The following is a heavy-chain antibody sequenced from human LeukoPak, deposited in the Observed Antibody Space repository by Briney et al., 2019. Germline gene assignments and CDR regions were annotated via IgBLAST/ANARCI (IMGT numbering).Heavy chain of an antibody. V-gene: IGHV3-30-3*01. Sequence: GGSLRLSCAASGFTFTYYAMHWVRQAPGKGLEWVAVISHDGSNQQYADSVKGQVTISRDNYKSTLYLQMDSLRAGDTAVYYCARQGDTGSWYFDYWGQGTLVTVSS. J-gene: IGHJ4*02. CDR1: GFTFTYYA. D-gene: IGHD2-21*02. CDR3: ARQGDTGSWYFDY. CDR2: ISHDGSNQ.